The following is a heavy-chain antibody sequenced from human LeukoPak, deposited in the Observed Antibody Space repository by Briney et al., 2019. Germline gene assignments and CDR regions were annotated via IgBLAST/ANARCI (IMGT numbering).Heavy chain of an antibody. V-gene: IGHV3-23*01. J-gene: IGHJ4*02. Sequence: GGSLRLSCAASGFTFSSYAMSWVRQAPGKGLEWVSAISGSGGSTYYADSVKGRFTISRDNSKNTLYLQMNSLGAEDTAVYYCAKEPTDYYDTSGYYLSDYWGQGTLVTVSS. CDR1: GFTFSSYA. CDR2: ISGSGGST. D-gene: IGHD3-22*01. CDR3: AKEPTDYYDTSGYYLSDY.